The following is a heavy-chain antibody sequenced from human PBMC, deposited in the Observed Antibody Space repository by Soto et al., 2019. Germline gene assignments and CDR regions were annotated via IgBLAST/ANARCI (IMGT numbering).Heavy chain of an antibody. CDR3: TREDYYGSKMHGMDV. D-gene: IGHD3-22*01. V-gene: IGHV3-53*01. CDR2: FYTDGSR. J-gene: IGHJ6*02. CDR1: WFSVISNY. Sequence: PGGSLILSGAGSWFSVISNYMIWVRQSPGKGLECVSVFYTDGSRYYADSVKGRCTMSRDTSKNTLNLQMNSLRAEDTAVYYCTREDYYGSKMHGMDVWGQGTTVTVSS.